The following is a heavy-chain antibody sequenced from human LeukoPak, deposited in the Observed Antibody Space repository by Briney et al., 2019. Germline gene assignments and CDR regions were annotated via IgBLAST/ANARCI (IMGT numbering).Heavy chain of an antibody. CDR2: MNPNSGNT. V-gene: IGHV1-8*01. CDR1: GYTFTSYD. CDR3: ARGNKRYFDWLLPAGDY. D-gene: IGHD3-9*01. J-gene: IGHJ4*02. Sequence: GASVKVSCKASGYTFTSYDISWVRQATGQGLEWMGWMNPNSGNTGYAQKFQGRVTMTRNTSISTAYMELSSLRSEDTAVYYCARGNKRYFDWLLPAGDYWGQGTLVTVSS.